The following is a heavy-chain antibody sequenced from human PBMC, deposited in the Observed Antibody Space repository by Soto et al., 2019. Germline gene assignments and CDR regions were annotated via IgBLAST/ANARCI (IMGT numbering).Heavy chain of an antibody. J-gene: IGHJ6*03. V-gene: IGHV4-61*01. CDR2: ISYSVST. Sequence: SETLSLTCTVSGGTISSVSCCWTCIRQPPGKGLEWTEYISYSVSTKYNPSLKSRVTMSVDTSKNQFSLKLSSVTAADTAVYYCARAGIAALPRYYYYYMDVWGKGTTVTVSS. CDR3: ARAGIAALPRYYYYYMDV. CDR1: GGTISSVSCC. D-gene: IGHD6-6*01.